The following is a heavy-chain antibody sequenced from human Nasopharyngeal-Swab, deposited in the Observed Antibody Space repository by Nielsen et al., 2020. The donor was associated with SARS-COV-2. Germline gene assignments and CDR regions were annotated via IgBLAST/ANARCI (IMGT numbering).Heavy chain of an antibody. D-gene: IGHD3-9*01. CDR1: GFTFDDYA. CDR3: AKDMGYSILTGQPDY. V-gene: IGHV3-9*01. Sequence: SLKISCVASGFTFDDYAMHWVRQAPGKGLEWVSGISWNSGSIGYADSVKGRFTISRDNAKNSLYLQMNSLRAEDTALYYCAKDMGYSILTGQPDYWGQGTLVTVSS. CDR2: ISWNSGSI. J-gene: IGHJ4*02.